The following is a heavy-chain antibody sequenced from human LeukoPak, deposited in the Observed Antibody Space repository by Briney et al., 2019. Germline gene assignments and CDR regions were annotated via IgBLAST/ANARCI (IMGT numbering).Heavy chain of an antibody. CDR2: IYYSGST. CDR1: GGSISSYY. CDR3: ARNHGGWFDS. D-gene: IGHD4-23*01. J-gene: IGHJ5*01. Sequence: SETLSLTCTVSGGSISSYYWSWIRQPPGKGLEWIGYIYYSGSTKYNPSLKSRVTISVDTSKNQFSLELNSVTAADTAVYYCARNHGGWFDSWGQGTLVTVSS. V-gene: IGHV4-59*01.